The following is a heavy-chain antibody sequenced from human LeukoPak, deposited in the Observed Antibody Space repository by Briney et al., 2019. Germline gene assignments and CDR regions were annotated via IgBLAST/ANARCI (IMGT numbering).Heavy chain of an antibody. CDR3: ARAPLGFCSGGTCKRYFVY. Sequence: SETLSLTCTVSGDAVSSGDYYWSWIRQPPGKGREWVGYINFSGSTSYNPSLKSRVTISVDTSKNQFSLKLSSVTAADTAVYYCARAPLGFCSGGTCKRYFVYWGQGTLVTVSS. CDR1: GDAVSSGDYY. D-gene: IGHD2-15*01. CDR2: INFSGST. V-gene: IGHV4-30-4*01. J-gene: IGHJ4*02.